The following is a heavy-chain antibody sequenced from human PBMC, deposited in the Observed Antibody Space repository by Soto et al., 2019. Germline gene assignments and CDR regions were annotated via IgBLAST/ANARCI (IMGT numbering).Heavy chain of an antibody. Sequence: GGSLRLSCAASGFTFSSYAMHWVRQAPGKGLEWVAVISYDGSNKYYADSVKGRFTISRDNSKNTLYLQMNSLRAEDTAVYYCARWCAGYGDATRYYGMDVWGQGTTVTVS. CDR3: ARWCAGYGDATRYYGMDV. V-gene: IGHV3-30-3*01. D-gene: IGHD4-17*01. J-gene: IGHJ6*02. CDR1: GFTFSSYA. CDR2: ISYDGSNK.